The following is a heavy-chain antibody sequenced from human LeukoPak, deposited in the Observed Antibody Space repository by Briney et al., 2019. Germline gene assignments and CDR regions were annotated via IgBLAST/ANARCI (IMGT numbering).Heavy chain of an antibody. D-gene: IGHD4-11*01. Sequence: PGGSLRLSCAAAGFTFNHYGMHWVRQAPGKGLEWVSVIWSDGTNKYYAASVKGRFTTSRDDFDKTVYLQMSSLRPDDTGVYYCARDAQRGFDYSNSLQYWGQGTPVTVST. CDR2: IWSDGTNK. CDR1: GFTFNHYG. J-gene: IGHJ4*02. V-gene: IGHV3-33*01. CDR3: ARDAQRGFDYSNSLQY.